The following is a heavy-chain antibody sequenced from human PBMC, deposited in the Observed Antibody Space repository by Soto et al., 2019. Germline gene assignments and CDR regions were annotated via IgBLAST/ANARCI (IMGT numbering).Heavy chain of an antibody. CDR3: ARRTRGAGWFDP. Sequence: GGSLRLSCAASGFTFSDNYMTWIRQAPGRGLEWVAYISDSGNIIYYADSVQGRFTVSRDNAKNSLYLQINSLSAEDTAVYYCARRTRGAGWFDPWGQGTLVTVSS. CDR2: ISDSGNII. V-gene: IGHV3-11*01. D-gene: IGHD6-19*01. J-gene: IGHJ5*02. CDR1: GFTFSDNY.